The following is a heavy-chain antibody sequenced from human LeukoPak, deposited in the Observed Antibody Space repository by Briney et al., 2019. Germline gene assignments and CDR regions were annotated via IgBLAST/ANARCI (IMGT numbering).Heavy chain of an antibody. D-gene: IGHD2-21*02. Sequence: PSETLSLTCTVSGGSISSSSYYWGWIRQPPGKGLEWIGSIYYSGSTYYNPSLKSRVTISVDTSKNQFSLKLSSVTAADTAVYYCAIKVVNGGDWRKYYFDYWGQGTLVTVSS. V-gene: IGHV4-39*07. CDR1: GGSISSSSYY. CDR3: AIKVVNGGDWRKYYFDY. CDR2: IYYSGST. J-gene: IGHJ4*02.